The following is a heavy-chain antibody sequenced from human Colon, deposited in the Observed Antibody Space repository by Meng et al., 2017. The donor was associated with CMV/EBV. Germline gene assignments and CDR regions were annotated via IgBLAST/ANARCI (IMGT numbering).Heavy chain of an antibody. D-gene: IGHD6-19*01. V-gene: IGHV3-33*01. J-gene: IGHJ4*02. CDR1: GFTFRTHG. CDR2: IWYDASKT. Sequence: LSCAASGFTFRTHGMHWVRQAPGKGLEWVAVIWYDASKTYYADSVRGRFTISRDNSRSMLYLEMTGLRVEDTAVYYCATAIEVALDYWSQGSLVTVSS. CDR3: ATAIEVALDY.